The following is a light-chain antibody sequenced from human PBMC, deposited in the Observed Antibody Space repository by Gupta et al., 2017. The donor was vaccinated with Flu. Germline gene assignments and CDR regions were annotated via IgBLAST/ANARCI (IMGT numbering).Light chain of an antibody. J-gene: IGKJ1*01. CDR2: DAS. CDR3: HQPRNWPSGT. CDR1: QSIKKY. Sequence: STLFLSTGERTTLTCWASQSIKKYLVWYEQIRNQAPRLLIYDASNRDNGIAARFSGSGFGKDVTLTISSREQEDFAVYYCHQPRNWPSGTFGQGTKVEIK. V-gene: IGKV3-11*01.